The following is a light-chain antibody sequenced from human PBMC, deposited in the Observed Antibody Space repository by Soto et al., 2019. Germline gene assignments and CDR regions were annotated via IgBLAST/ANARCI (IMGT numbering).Light chain of an antibody. J-gene: IGLJ3*02. CDR3: SSFAGNYRWV. CDR1: SSDVGGYNY. V-gene: IGLV2-8*01. Sequence: QSVLTQPPSASESPGQSVTISCTRTSSDVGGYNYVSWYQQYPGKAPKLMVYEVTKRPSGVPDRFSGSKSGNTASLTVSGLQADDEADYYCSSFAGNYRWVFGGGTKLTVL. CDR2: EVT.